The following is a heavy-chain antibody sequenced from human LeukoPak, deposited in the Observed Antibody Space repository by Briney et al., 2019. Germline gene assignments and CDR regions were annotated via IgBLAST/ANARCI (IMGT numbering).Heavy chain of an antibody. CDR2: IYYSGST. V-gene: IGHV4-38-2*02. CDR3: ARVYSNYAPLVDY. CDR1: SYSISSGSY. Sequence: SEALSLTCTVSSYSISSGSYWGWIRQPPGKGLEWIGSIYYSGSTYYNPSLKSRVTISVDTSKNQFSLKLSSVTAADTAVYYCARVYSNYAPLVDYWGQGTLVTVSS. D-gene: IGHD4-11*01. J-gene: IGHJ4*02.